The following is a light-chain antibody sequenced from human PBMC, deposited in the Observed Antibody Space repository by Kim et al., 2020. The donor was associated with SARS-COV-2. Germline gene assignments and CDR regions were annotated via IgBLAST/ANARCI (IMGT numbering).Light chain of an antibody. V-gene: IGKV3-11*01. CDR2: DAS. J-gene: IGKJ1*01. Sequence: SPGERATLACRASQSVSSYLAWYQQKPGQAPRLLIYDASNRATGIPARFSGSGSGTDFTLTISSLEPEDFAVYYCQQRSNWPPITFGHGTKVDIK. CDR3: QQRSNWPPIT. CDR1: QSVSSY.